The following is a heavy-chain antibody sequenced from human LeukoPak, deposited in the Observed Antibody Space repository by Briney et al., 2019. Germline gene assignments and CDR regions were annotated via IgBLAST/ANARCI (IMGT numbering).Heavy chain of an antibody. D-gene: IGHD3-10*01. CDR1: GGSISSGGYY. CDR2: IYYSGST. Sequence: SETLSLTCTVSGGSISSGGYYWRWIRQHPGKGLEWIGYIYYSGSTYYNPSLKSRVTISVDTSKNQFSLKLSSVTAADTAVYYCARYYYGSGSYFDYWGQGTLVTVSS. J-gene: IGHJ4*02. V-gene: IGHV4-31*03. CDR3: ARYYYGSGSYFDY.